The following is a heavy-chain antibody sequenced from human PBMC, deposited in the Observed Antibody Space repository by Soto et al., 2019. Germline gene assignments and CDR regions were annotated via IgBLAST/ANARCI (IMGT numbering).Heavy chain of an antibody. V-gene: IGHV2-5*02. CDR2: IYGDDNK. D-gene: IGHD6-19*01. CDR3: AHDVPGWYGFDY. CDR1: GFSLSTSGVG. J-gene: IGHJ4*02. Sequence: QITLKESGPTLVKPTQTLTLTCTFSGFSLSTSGVGVAWIRQPPGKALEWLALIYGDDNKRYSPSLKNRLTITKDTSKHQVVLTMTNLDPMDTATYYCAHDVPGWYGFDYWGQGALVTVSS.